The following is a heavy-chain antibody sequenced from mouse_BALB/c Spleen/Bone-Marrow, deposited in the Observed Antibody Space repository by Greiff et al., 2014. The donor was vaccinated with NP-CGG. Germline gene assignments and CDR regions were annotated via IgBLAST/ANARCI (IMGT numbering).Heavy chain of an antibody. V-gene: IGHV5-12-1*01. J-gene: IGHJ4*01. Sequence: EVMLVESGGGLVKPGGSLKLSCAASGFAFSSYDMSWVRQTPEKRLEWVAYISHGGGTTYYSDTVKGRFTISRDNAKNTLYLQMRSLKSEDTAIYYCTRHGGYYPYYYAMDYWGQGTSVTVSS. D-gene: IGHD2-3*01. CDR3: TRHGGYYPYYYAMDY. CDR2: ISHGGGTT. CDR1: GFAFSSYD.